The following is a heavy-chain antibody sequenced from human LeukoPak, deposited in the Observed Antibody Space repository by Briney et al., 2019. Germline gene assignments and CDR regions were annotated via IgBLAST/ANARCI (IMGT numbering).Heavy chain of an antibody. J-gene: IGHJ4*02. Sequence: GASVKVSCKASGYTFTGYYMHWVRQAPGQGLEWMGWINPNSGGTNYAQKFQGRVTMTRDTSISTACMELSRLRSDDTAVYYCARDYYDSSGNLGYWGQGTLVTVSS. CDR3: ARDYYDSSGNLGY. V-gene: IGHV1-2*02. CDR2: INPNSGGT. D-gene: IGHD3-22*01. CDR1: GYTFTGYY.